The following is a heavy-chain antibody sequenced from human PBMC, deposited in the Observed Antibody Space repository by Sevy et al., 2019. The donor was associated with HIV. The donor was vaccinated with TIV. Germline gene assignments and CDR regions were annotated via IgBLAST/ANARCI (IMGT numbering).Heavy chain of an antibody. CDR3: STDPIIVLLVTDGMDV. Sequence: GGSLRLSCAASGFTFYYAWMSWVRQAPGKGLEWIGRIKSNADGGTTEYTAAVKGRFTISRDESKNTLYLQMNGLKTEDTPIYYCSTDPIIVLLVTDGMDVWGQGTTVTVSS. D-gene: IGHD2-8*02. V-gene: IGHV3-15*01. CDR1: GFTFYYAW. J-gene: IGHJ6*02. CDR2: IKSNADGGTT.